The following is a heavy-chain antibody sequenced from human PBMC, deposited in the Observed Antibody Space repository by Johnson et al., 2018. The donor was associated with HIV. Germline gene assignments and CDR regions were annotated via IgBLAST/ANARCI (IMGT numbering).Heavy chain of an antibody. CDR1: GFTFTFYW. CDR3: ARDRRNRQWQRLDAFDI. Sequence: VQLVESGGGLVQPGGSLRLSCEVSGFTFTFYWMSWVRQSPGKGLEWVANIKKDGSEKYYVDSVKGRFTISRYNAKNSLYLQMNSLRVEDTAVYYCARDRRNRQWQRLDAFDIWGQGTMVIVSS. J-gene: IGHJ3*02. V-gene: IGHV3-7*01. D-gene: IGHD6-19*01. CDR2: IKKDGSEK.